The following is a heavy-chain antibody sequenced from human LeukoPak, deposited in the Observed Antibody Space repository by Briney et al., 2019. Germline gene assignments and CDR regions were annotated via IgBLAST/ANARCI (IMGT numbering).Heavy chain of an antibody. CDR1: GFTFSSYG. CDR3: AKDGRYCSSTSCYLYYYYYYYMDV. V-gene: IGHV3-30*02. D-gene: IGHD2-2*01. J-gene: IGHJ6*03. CDR2: IRYYGSNK. Sequence: GGSLRLSCAASGFTFSSYGMHWVRQAPGKGLEWVAFIRYYGSNKYYADSVKGRFTISRDNSKNTLYLQMNSLRAEDTAVYYCAKDGRYCSSTSCYLYYYYYYYMDVWGKGTTVTVSS.